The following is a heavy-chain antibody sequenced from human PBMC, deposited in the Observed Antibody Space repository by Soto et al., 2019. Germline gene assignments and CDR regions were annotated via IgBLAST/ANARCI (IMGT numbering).Heavy chain of an antibody. D-gene: IGHD6-25*01. V-gene: IGHV4-61*01. CDR1: GGSVSSGSYY. CDR2: IYYSGST. J-gene: IGHJ5*02. Sequence: QVQLQESGPGLVKPSETLSLTCTVSGGSVSSGSYYWSWIRQPPGKGLEWIGYIYYSGSTNYNPSLERRAIISVATAKNQCSLKLRSGTAADTAVYYCARPPGGSSGWGNWFDPVGQGSLATVTS. CDR3: ARPPGGSSGWGNWFDP.